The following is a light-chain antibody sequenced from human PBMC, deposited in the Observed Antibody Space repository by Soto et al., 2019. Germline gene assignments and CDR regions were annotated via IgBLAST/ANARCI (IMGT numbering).Light chain of an antibody. J-gene: IGLJ1*01. Sequence: QSVLTQPASVSGSPGQSITISCTGTSSDVGGYNYVSWYQQHPGKAPKLMIYEVSNRPSGVSNRFSGSKSGNTASLTISGLQAEDEADYYCCSYAGRNKLRVFGTGTKVTVL. CDR3: CSYAGRNKLRV. CDR2: EVS. V-gene: IGLV2-14*01. CDR1: SSDVGGYNY.